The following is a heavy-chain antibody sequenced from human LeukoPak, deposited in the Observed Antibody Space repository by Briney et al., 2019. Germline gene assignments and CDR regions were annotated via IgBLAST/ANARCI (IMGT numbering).Heavy chain of an antibody. CDR2: IYPGDSDT. V-gene: IGHV5-51*01. D-gene: IGHD6-19*01. CDR1: GHSFTSYW. Sequence: GESLKISCKGSGHSFTSYWIGWVRQMPGKGLEWMGIIYPGDSDTRYSPSFQGQVTISADKSISTAYLQWSSLKASDTAMYYCARTVRQWLGDGAFDIWGQGTMVTVSS. CDR3: ARTVRQWLGDGAFDI. J-gene: IGHJ3*02.